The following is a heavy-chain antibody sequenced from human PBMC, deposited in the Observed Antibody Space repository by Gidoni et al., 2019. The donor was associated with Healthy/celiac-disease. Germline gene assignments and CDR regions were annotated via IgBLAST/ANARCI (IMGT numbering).Heavy chain of an antibody. V-gene: IGHV3-30*18. Sequence: QVQLVESGGGVVQPGRSLRLYCAASGFTFSSYGMHWVRQAPGKGLEWVAVISYDGSNKYYADSVKGRFTISRDNSKNTLYLQMNSLRAEDTAVYYCAKGGNYYYYYYMDVWGKGTTVTVSS. CDR2: ISYDGSNK. CDR1: GFTFSSYG. CDR3: AKGGNYYYYYYMDV. D-gene: IGHD3-16*01. J-gene: IGHJ6*03.